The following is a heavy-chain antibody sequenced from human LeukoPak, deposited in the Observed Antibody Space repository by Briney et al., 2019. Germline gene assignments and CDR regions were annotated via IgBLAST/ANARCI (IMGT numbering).Heavy chain of an antibody. D-gene: IGHD2-15*01. CDR3: ATDGGYCSGSSCQLPHDNWFDP. Sequence: PGGSLRLSCAASRFTFSRYAMHWVRQAPGKGPEWVAIISYDGSHKYYADSVKGRFTISRDNSKNTLYLQMSSLRAEDTAVYYCATDGGYCSGSSCQLPHDNWFDPWGQGTLVTVSS. V-gene: IGHV3-30*04. CDR2: ISYDGSHK. CDR1: RFTFSRYA. J-gene: IGHJ5*02.